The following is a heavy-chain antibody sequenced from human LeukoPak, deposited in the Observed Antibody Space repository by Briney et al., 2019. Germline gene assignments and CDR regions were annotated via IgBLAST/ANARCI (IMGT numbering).Heavy chain of an antibody. J-gene: IGHJ4*02. V-gene: IGHV3-64*01. CDR3: ARDRYSGYDSGADF. Sequence: AGGSLRLSCAASGFTFSSYGMHWVRQAPGKGLEHVSGIRSNGGSTYHANSVKGRFTISRDNSKNTLYLQMGSLTAEDMGVYYCARDRYSGYDSGADFWGQGTLVTVSS. CDR1: GFTFSSYG. CDR2: IRSNGGST. D-gene: IGHD5-12*01.